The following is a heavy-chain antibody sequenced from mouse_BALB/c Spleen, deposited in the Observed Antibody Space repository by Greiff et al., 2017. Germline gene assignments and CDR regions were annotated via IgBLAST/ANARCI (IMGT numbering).Heavy chain of an antibody. D-gene: IGHD2-1*01. CDR2: ISYDGSN. V-gene: IGHV3-6*02. CDR3: ARDRYGNPFAY. Sequence: EVKLVESGPGLVKPSQSLSLTCSVTGYSITSGYYWNWIRQFPGNKLEWMGYISYDGSNNYNPSLKNRISITRDTSKNQFFLKLNSVTTEDTATYYCARDRYGNPFAYWGQGTLVTVSA. J-gene: IGHJ3*01. CDR1: GYSITSGYY.